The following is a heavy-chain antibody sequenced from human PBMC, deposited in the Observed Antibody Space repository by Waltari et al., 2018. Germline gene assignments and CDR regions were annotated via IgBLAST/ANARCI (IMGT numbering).Heavy chain of an antibody. CDR2: IYHSGGT. CDR1: GYSISSGYY. CDR3: ARGDLGYCSSTSCYGGYAYFDY. Sequence: QVQLQESGPGLVKPSETLSLTCAVSGYSISSGYYWGWIRQPPGKGLEWIGSIYHSGGTYYNPARKSRVTISVDTSKNQFSLKLSSVTAADTAVYYCARGDLGYCSSTSCYGGYAYFDYWGQGTLVTVSS. J-gene: IGHJ4*02. V-gene: IGHV4-38-2*01. D-gene: IGHD2-2*01.